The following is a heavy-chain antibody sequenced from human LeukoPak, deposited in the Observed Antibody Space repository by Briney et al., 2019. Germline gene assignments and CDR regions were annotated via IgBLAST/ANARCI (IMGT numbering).Heavy chain of an antibody. V-gene: IGHV3-21*01. CDR1: GFTFSSYS. J-gene: IGHJ4*02. CDR3: AIDEQLVQGLLDY. Sequence: PGGSLRLSCAASGFTFSSYSMNWVRQAPGKGLEWVSSISSSSSYIYYADSVKGRFTISRDNAKNSLYLQMNSLRAEDTAVYYCAIDEQLVQGLLDYWGQGTLVTVSS. CDR2: ISSSSSYI. D-gene: IGHD6-6*01.